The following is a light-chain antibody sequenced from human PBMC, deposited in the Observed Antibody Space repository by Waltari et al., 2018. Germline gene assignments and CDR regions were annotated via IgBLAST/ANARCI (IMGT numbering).Light chain of an antibody. CDR1: SSDVGGYNY. CDR3: ISYAGSNTWV. J-gene: IGLJ3*02. Sequence: QSALTQPPSASGSPGQSVTISCTGTSSDVGGYNYVSWYQQHPGNAPKLIIYEVTKRPSGVPDRFSGSKSGNTASLTVSGLQTEDEADYYCISYAGSNTWVFGGGTKLTVL. V-gene: IGLV2-8*01. CDR2: EVT.